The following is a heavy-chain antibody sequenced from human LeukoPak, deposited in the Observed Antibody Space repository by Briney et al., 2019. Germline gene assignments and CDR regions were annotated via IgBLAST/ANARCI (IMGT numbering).Heavy chain of an antibody. CDR2: IFYSGSM. D-gene: IGHD4-17*01. Sequence: MTSETLSLTCTVSGGSISSYYWTWIRQPPGKGLEWMGYIFYSGSMYYNPSLKSRLTISVDTSKNQFSLKLRSVTAADTAVYYCARQTTVISFDYWGQGALVTVSS. J-gene: IGHJ4*02. CDR3: ARQTTVISFDY. CDR1: GGSISSYY. V-gene: IGHV4-30-4*01.